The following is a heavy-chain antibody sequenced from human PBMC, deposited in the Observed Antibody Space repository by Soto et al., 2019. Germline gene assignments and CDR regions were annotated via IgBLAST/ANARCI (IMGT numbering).Heavy chain of an antibody. Sequence: VGSLRLSCAASGFTFSNAWMSWVRQAPGKGLEWVGRIKSKTDGGTTDYAAPVKGRFTISRDDSKNTLHLQMNSLKTEDTAVYYCTTDLWYYYDSSGYSLDAFDIWGQGTMVTVSS. D-gene: IGHD3-22*01. J-gene: IGHJ3*02. CDR2: IKSKTDGGTT. CDR3: TTDLWYYYDSSGYSLDAFDI. V-gene: IGHV3-15*01. CDR1: GFTFSNAW.